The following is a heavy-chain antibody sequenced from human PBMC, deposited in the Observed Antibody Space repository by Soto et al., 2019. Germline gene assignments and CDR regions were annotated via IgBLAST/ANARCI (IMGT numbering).Heavy chain of an antibody. CDR2: ISWNSGSI. CDR1: GFTFDDYA. D-gene: IGHD6-6*01. J-gene: IGHJ6*02. Sequence: EVQLVESGGGLVQPGRSLRLSCAASGFTFDDYAMHWVRQAPGKGLEWVSGISWNSGSIGYADSVKGRFTISRDNAKNSLYLQMNSLRAEDTALYYCAKDRAMQLGYYGMDVWGQGTTVTVSS. CDR3: AKDRAMQLGYYGMDV. V-gene: IGHV3-9*01.